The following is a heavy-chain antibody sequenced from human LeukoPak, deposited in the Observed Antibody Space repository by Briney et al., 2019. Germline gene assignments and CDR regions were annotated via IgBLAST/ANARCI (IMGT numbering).Heavy chain of an antibody. CDR2: MNPNSGNT. Sequence: ASVKVSCKASGYTFTSYDINWVRQATGQGLEWMGWMNPNSGNTGYAQKLQGRVTMTTDTSTSTAYMELRSLRSDDTAVYYCARDSRHYGLDYWGQGTLVTVSS. CDR3: ARDSRHYGLDY. J-gene: IGHJ4*02. CDR1: GYTFTSYD. D-gene: IGHD3-16*01. V-gene: IGHV1-8*01.